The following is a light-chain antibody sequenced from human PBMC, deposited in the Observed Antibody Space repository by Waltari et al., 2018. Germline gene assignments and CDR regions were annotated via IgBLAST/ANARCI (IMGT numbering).Light chain of an antibody. CDR1: QSVLYSSNKKNY. CDR3: QQYYTTPPT. Sequence: DIVMTQSPDSLAVSLGERATINCQSSQSVLYSSNKKNYLTWYQQKSGQPPKLLIYWASTRESGVPDRFSGNGSGTDFTLTISSLQAEDVAVYYCQQYYTTPPTFGPGTRVDI. V-gene: IGKV4-1*01. J-gene: IGKJ3*01. CDR2: WAS.